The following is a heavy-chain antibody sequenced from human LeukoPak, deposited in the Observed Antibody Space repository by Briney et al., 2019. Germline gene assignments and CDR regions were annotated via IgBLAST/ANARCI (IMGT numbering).Heavy chain of an antibody. CDR3: ARANPLYCSSTTCLFDY. Sequence: ASLKVSCKASGYTFTGYYMHWVRQAPGQGFEWVGWINPNSGDTNYAQKFQGRVTMTRDTSISTAHMELSRLRSDDTAVYYCARANPLYCSSTTCLFDYWGQGTLVTVSS. CDR2: INPNSGDT. J-gene: IGHJ4*02. CDR1: GYTFTGYY. D-gene: IGHD2-2*01. V-gene: IGHV1-2*02.